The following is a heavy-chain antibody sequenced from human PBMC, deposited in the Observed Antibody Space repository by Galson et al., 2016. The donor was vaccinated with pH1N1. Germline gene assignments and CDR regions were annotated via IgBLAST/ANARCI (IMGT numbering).Heavy chain of an antibody. CDR1: GFTFTAYS. Sequence: SLRLSCAASGFTFTAYSMNWVRQAPGKGLEWVASITSNSLHIYYTDSVRGRFTISRDNAKNSLYLHMNSLSAEDTAVYYCARDPGRPRLFYMDVWGKGTTVTVS. D-gene: IGHD1-26*01. CDR3: ARDPGRPRLFYMDV. CDR2: ITSNSLHI. J-gene: IGHJ6*03. V-gene: IGHV3-21*01.